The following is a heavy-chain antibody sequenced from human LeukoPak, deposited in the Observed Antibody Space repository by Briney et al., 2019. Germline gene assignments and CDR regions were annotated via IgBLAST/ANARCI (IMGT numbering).Heavy chain of an antibody. D-gene: IGHD2-2*01. CDR3: ARCSSTSCYWFPYFDY. V-gene: IGHV4-59*01. J-gene: IGHJ4*02. Sequence: PSETLSLICTVSGGSISSYYWSWIRQPPGKGLEWIRYIYYSGSTNYNPSLKSRVTISVDTSKNQFSLKLSSVTAADTAVYYCARCSSTSCYWFPYFDYWGQGTLVTVSS. CDR2: IYYSGST. CDR1: GGSISSYY.